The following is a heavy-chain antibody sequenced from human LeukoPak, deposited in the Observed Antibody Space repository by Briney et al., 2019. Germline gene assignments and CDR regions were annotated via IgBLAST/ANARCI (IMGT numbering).Heavy chain of an antibody. V-gene: IGHV4-34*01. J-gene: IGHJ3*02. D-gene: IGHD6-13*01. Sequence: SETLSLTCAVYGGSFSGYYWSWIRQPPGKGLEWIGEINHSGSTNYNPSLKSRVTISVDTSKNQFSLKLSSVTAADTAVYYCARLAAAGPILDAFDIWGQGTMVTVSS. CDR1: GGSFSGYY. CDR3: ARLAAAGPILDAFDI. CDR2: INHSGST.